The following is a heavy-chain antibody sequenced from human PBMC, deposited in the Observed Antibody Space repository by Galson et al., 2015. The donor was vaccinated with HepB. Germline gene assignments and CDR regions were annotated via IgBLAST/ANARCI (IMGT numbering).Heavy chain of an antibody. J-gene: IGHJ4*02. D-gene: IGHD3-22*01. CDR3: ARPATAYYYDSSGYYY. Sequence: QSGAEVKKPGESLKISCKGSGYSFTSYWIGWVRQMPGKGLEWMGIIYPGDSDTRYSPSFQGQVTISADKSISTAYLQWSSLKASDTAMYYCARPATAYYYDSSGYYYWGQGTLVTVSS. V-gene: IGHV5-51*01. CDR1: GYSFTSYW. CDR2: IYPGDSDT.